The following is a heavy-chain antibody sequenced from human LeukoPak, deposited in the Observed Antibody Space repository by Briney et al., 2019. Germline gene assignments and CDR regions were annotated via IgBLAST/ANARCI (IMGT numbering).Heavy chain of an antibody. CDR1: GYNFSRYT. Sequence: GGSLRLSCVASGYNFSRYTMHWVRQAPGKGLEGVATISYDGSKRFYEDSVKGRFTISRDDSKTTLYLQMNSLRIEDTAVYYCAKARVASYYYNYGLDVWGQGTTVTVSS. CDR2: ISYDGSKR. J-gene: IGHJ6*02. V-gene: IGHV3-30-3*01. CDR3: AKARVASYYYNYGLDV.